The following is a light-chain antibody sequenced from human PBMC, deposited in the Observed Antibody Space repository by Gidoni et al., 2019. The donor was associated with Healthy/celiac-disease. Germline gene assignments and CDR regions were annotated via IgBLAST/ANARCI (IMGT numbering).Light chain of an antibody. Sequence: EIVLTQSPGTLSLSPGERATLSCRASQSVSSSYLAWYQKKPGHATSLLIDGSASRATGMPDRFSGRWSGTDFILTISRLEPEYFAVYYCQQYGSPRLTFGGGTKVEIK. V-gene: IGKV3-20*01. J-gene: IGKJ4*01. CDR3: QQYGSPRLT. CDR2: GSA. CDR1: QSVSSSY.